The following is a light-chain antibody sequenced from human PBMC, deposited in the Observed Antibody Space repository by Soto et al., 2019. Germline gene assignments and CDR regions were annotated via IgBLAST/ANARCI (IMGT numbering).Light chain of an antibody. CDR2: YVS. V-gene: IGLV2-14*03. CDR1: SNDVGAYNY. CDR3: TSYTSSRTYV. J-gene: IGLJ1*01. Sequence: QSALTQPASVSGSPGQSITVSCTGTSNDVGAYNYVSWYQQHPGTAPKLMIYYVSNRPSGVSNRFSGSKSGNTASLTISGLQAEDEADYYCTSYTSSRTYVFGTGTKVTVL.